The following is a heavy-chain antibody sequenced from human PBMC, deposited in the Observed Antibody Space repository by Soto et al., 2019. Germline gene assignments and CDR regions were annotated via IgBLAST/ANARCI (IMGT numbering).Heavy chain of an antibody. Sequence: GGSVRLSCAASGFTFSSYAMHWVRQAPGKGLEWVAVISYDGSNKYYADSVKGRFTISRDNSKNTLYLQMNSLRAEDTAVYYCAKDQGCSSTSCYREFYYYGMDVWGQGTTVTVSS. CDR2: ISYDGSNK. CDR1: GFTFSSYA. D-gene: IGHD2-2*01. V-gene: IGHV3-30-3*01. CDR3: AKDQGCSSTSCYREFYYYGMDV. J-gene: IGHJ6*02.